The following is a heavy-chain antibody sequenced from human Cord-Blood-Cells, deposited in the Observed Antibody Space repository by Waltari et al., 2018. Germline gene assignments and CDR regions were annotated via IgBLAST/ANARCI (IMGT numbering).Heavy chain of an antibody. J-gene: IGHJ3*02. D-gene: IGHD3-10*01. CDR3: ARDLSLLWFGDRSAFDI. Sequence: QVRLVQPGAEVKKPGASLKVPRKPYGYTFTGYSIPWVGPAPAQGLEWMGWINPNSGGTNYAQKFQGRVTMTRDTSISTAYMELSRLRSDDTAVYYCARDLSLLWFGDRSAFDIWGQGTMVTVSS. V-gene: IGHV1-2*02. CDR2: INPNSGGT. CDR1: GYTFTGYS.